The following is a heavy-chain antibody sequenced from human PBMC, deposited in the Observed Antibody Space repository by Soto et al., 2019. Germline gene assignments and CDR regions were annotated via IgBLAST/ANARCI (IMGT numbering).Heavy chain of an antibody. CDR2: IYHSGST. D-gene: IGHD3-16*02. J-gene: IGHJ4*02. CDR3: ARALHHDYVWGSYRYEHYFDY. Sequence: SETLSLTCAVSGYSISSGYYWGWIRQPPGKGLEWIGSIYHSGSTYYNPSLKSRVTISVDTSKNQFSLKLSSVTAADTAVYYCARALHHDYVWGSYRYEHYFDYWGQGTLVTVSS. CDR1: GYSISSGYY. V-gene: IGHV4-38-2*01.